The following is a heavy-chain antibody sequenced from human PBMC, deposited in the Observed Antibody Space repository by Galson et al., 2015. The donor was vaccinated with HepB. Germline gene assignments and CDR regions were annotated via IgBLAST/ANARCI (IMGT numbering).Heavy chain of an antibody. Sequence: CAISGDSVSTTSAAWHWIGQSPSRGLEWLGRTYYYRSRWNYDYAVSVESRLAITADTSKNQFSLQLRSVTPQDTAMYYCTREHWGRYFNDAFDIWGQGTMVTVSS. CDR1: GDSVSTTSAA. J-gene: IGHJ3*02. V-gene: IGHV6-1*01. CDR2: TYYYRSRWNY. CDR3: TREHWGRYFNDAFDI. D-gene: IGHD3-16*01.